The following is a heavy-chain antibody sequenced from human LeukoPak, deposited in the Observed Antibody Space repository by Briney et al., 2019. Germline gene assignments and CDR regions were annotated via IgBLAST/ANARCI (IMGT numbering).Heavy chain of an antibody. CDR1: GFTVSSNY. J-gene: IGHJ3*02. V-gene: IGHV3-23*01. CDR2: ISGSGGST. Sequence: GGSLRLSCAASGFTVSSNYMSWVRQAPGKGLEWVSAISGSGGSTYYADSVKGRFTISRDNSKNTLYLQMNSLRADDTAVYYCARARGYSGYDPRAFDIWGQGTMVTVSS. D-gene: IGHD5-12*01. CDR3: ARARGYSGYDPRAFDI.